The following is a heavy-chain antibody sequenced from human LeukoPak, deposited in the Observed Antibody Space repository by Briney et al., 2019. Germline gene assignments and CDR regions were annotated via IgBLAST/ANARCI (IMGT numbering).Heavy chain of an antibody. CDR2: IKQDGSEK. V-gene: IGHV3-7*01. CDR1: GFTVSSNY. Sequence: PGGSLRLSCAASGFTVSSNYMSWVRQAPGKGLEWVANIKQDGSEKDYVDSVKGRFTISRDNAKNSLYLQMNSLRAEDTALYYCARDQWLANVAFDIWGQGTMVTVSS. D-gene: IGHD6-19*01. CDR3: ARDQWLANVAFDI. J-gene: IGHJ3*02.